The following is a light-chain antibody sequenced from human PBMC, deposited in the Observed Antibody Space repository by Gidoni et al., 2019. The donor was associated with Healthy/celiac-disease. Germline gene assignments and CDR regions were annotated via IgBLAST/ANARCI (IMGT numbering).Light chain of an antibody. CDR1: QDIRNY. J-gene: IGKJ5*01. CDR3: QQYYNLPIT. CDR2: DES. V-gene: IGKV1-33*01. Sequence: DIQMTQSPSSLSASVGDRVTITCQASQDIRNYLNWYQQKPGKAPKLLIYDESNLETGVPSRFSGSGSGTDFTFTISSLQPEDIATYYCQQYYNLPITFGQGTRLEIK.